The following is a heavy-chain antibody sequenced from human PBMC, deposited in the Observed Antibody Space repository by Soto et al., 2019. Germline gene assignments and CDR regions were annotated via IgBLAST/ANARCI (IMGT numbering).Heavy chain of an antibody. V-gene: IGHV1-69*06. CDR2: IIPVIDTA. CDR1: GGTFN. CDR3: ARGSGADAVDI. Sequence: QVQLVQSGAEVKKPGSSVKVSCKVSGGTFNIRWVRQAPGQGLEWMGGIIPVIDTANYARKFQGRVVISADRATNLVYMALMGLKLEDTVVYYCARGSGADAVDIWGQGTMVTVSS. D-gene: IGHD7-27*01. J-gene: IGHJ3*02.